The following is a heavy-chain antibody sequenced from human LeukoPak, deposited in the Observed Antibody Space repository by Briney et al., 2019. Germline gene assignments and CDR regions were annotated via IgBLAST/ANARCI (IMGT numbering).Heavy chain of an antibody. Sequence: GGSLRLSCAASGFTFSGYAMHWVRQAPGKGLEWVSAISGSGGSTYYADSVKGRFTISRDNSKNTLYLQMNSLRAEDTAVYYCAKDLFPSSGWGIVVVITTFDYWGQGTLVTVSS. CDR2: ISGSGGST. V-gene: IGHV3-23*01. D-gene: IGHD3-22*01. J-gene: IGHJ4*02. CDR1: GFTFSGYA. CDR3: AKDLFPSSGWGIVVVITTFDY.